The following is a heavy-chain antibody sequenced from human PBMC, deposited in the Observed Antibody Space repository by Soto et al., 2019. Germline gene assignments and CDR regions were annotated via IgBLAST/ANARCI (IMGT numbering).Heavy chain of an antibody. CDR3: AGSELYCTNGVCYPRFAY. Sequence: QVQLVQSGAEVKKPGASVKVSCKASGYTFTSYDINWVRQATGQGLEWMGWMNPNSGNTGYAQKFQGRVTMTRNTSISTAYRELSSLRSGDTAVYYGAGSELYCTNGVCYPRFAYWGQGTLVTVSS. CDR1: GYTFTSYD. V-gene: IGHV1-8*01. CDR2: MNPNSGNT. D-gene: IGHD2-8*01. J-gene: IGHJ4*02.